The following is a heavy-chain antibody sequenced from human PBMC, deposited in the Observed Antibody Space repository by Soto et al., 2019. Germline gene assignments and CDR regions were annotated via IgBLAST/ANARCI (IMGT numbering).Heavy chain of an antibody. CDR3: AKSGVSVLYYFDF. J-gene: IGHJ4*02. D-gene: IGHD1-26*01. Sequence: QVHLVESGGGVVQPGRSLRLSCAASGFTFISRAIHWVRQAPGKGLEWVAGISSDGSNTYFADSVKGRITISIDNSRNSLYLQLNSLRAEDTAIYYCAKSGVSVLYYFDFWGQATLVTVSS. CDR1: GFTFISRA. CDR2: ISSDGSNT. V-gene: IGHV3-30*04.